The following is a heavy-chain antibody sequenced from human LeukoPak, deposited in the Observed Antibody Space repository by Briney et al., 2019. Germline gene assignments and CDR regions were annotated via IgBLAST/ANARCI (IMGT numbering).Heavy chain of an antibody. D-gene: IGHD3-22*01. CDR2: IIPIFGTA. V-gene: IGHV1-69*06. J-gene: IGHJ6*03. Sequence: GASVKVSCKASGYTFTSYGISWVRQAPGQGLEWMGGIIPIFGTANYAQKFQGRVTITADKSTSTAYMELSSLRSEDTAVYYCARAMDYYDSSGYYLYYYYYMDVWGKGTTVTVSS. CDR3: ARAMDYYDSSGYYLYYYYYMDV. CDR1: GYTFTSYG.